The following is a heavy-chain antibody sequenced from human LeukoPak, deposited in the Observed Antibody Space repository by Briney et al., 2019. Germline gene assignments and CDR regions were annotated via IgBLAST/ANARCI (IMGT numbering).Heavy chain of an antibody. CDR1: GGSISSSSYY. CDR2: IYYSGST. CDR3: ARGRYCSGGSCYYNTLNFDY. J-gene: IGHJ4*02. D-gene: IGHD2-15*01. Sequence: PSETLSLTCTVSGGSISSSSYYWGWIRQPPGKGLEWIGSIYYSGSTYYNPSLKSRVTISVDTSKNQFSLKLSSVTAADTAVYYCARGRYCSGGSCYYNTLNFDYWGQGTLVTVSS. V-gene: IGHV4-39*07.